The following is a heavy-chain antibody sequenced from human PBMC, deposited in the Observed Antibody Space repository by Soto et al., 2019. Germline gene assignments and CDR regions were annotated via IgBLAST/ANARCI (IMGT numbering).Heavy chain of an antibody. V-gene: IGHV3-7*01. D-gene: IGHD1-26*01. CDR1: GFTFSSSW. CDR2: INQDGSEN. Sequence: EVQLVESGGGLVQPGGSLRLSCAASGFTFSSSWMSWVRQAPGKGLEWVANINQDGSENYYLDSVKGRFTISRDNAKNSLYPQMNSLRAEDTAVYYCARELIVGPAEYFQHWGQGTLVTVSS. J-gene: IGHJ1*01. CDR3: ARELIVGPAEYFQH.